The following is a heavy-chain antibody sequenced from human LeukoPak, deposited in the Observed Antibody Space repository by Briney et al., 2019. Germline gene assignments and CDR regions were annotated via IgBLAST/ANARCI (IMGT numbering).Heavy chain of an antibody. CDR3: AKGGWGTVLDY. V-gene: IGHV3-33*03. CDR1: GFTFSSYG. D-gene: IGHD3-16*01. CDR2: IWYDGSNK. Sequence: AGGSLRLSCAASGFTFSSYGMHWVRQAPGKGLEWVAVIWYDGSNKYYADSVKGRFTISRDNSKNTLYLQLNSLRAEDTAVYYCAKGGWGTVLDYWGQGTLVTVSP. J-gene: IGHJ4*02.